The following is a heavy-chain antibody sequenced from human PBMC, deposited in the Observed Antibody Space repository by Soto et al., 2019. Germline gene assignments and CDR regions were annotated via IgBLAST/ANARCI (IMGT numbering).Heavy chain of an antibody. CDR1: GFTFSNSW. D-gene: IGHD2-2*01. J-gene: IGHJ4*02. CDR2: INADGTST. V-gene: IGHV3-74*01. CDR3: XKVLARGVGVPRFYFDS. Sequence: GGSLRLSCPASGFTFSNSWMHWVRQVSGKGLEWVSRINADGTSTSYADSVKGRFTISRDNAKNTLYLHVNSLRAEDTAVYYCXKVLARGVGVPRFYFDSWGQGALVTVSS.